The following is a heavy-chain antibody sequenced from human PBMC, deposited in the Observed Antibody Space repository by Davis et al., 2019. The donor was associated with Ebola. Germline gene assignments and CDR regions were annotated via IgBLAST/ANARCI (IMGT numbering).Heavy chain of an antibody. CDR1: GVTFSSYA. CDR2: IIPIFGTA. V-gene: IGHV1-69*06. CDR3: ARDDYYGSGSQARYYYYYYGMDV. J-gene: IGHJ6*02. D-gene: IGHD3-10*01. Sequence: SVKVSCKASGVTFSSYAISWVRQAPGQGLEWMGGIIPIFGTANYVQKFQGRVTITADKSTSTAYMELSSLRSEDTAVYYCARDDYYGSGSQARYYYYYYGMDVWGQGTTVTVSS.